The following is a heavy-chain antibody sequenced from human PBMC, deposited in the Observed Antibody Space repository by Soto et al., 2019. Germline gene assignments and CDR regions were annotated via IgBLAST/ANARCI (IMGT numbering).Heavy chain of an antibody. J-gene: IGHJ6*02. D-gene: IGHD2-21*02. CDR2: MNPNSGNT. CDR3: AREVWAYCGGDCSPHPSV. Sequence: ASVKVSCKASGYTFTSYDINWVRQATGQGLEWMGWMNPNSGNTGYAQKFQGRVTMTRNTSISTAYMELSSLRSEDTAVYYCAREVWAYCGGDCSPHPSVWGQGTTVTV. CDR1: GYTFTSYD. V-gene: IGHV1-8*01.